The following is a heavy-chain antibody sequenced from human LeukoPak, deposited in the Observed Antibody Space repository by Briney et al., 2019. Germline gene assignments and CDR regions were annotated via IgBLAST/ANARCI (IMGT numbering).Heavy chain of an antibody. CDR2: IYYSGST. CDR3: ASYTGTLRSVGYYDSKIESAHFDY. V-gene: IGHV4-30-4*01. Sequence: SETLSLTCTVSGGSISSGDYYWSWIRQPPGKGLEWIGYIYYSGSTYYNPSLKSRVTISVDTSKNQFSLKLSSVTAADTAVYYCASYTGTLRSVGYYDSKIESAHFDYWGQGTLVTVSS. J-gene: IGHJ4*02. D-gene: IGHD3-22*01. CDR1: GGSISSGDYY.